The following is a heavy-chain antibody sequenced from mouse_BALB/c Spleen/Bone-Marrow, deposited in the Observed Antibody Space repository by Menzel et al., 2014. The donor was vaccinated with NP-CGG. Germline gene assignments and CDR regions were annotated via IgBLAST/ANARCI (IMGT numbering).Heavy chain of an antibody. Sequence: EVQLQQSGPELVKPGASVKISCKASGYSFTGYYMHWVKQSHGNSLDWIGYIYPYNGVSSYNQKFKCKATLTVDKSSSTAYMELRSLTSDDSAVYYCESRGEYFDVWGAGTTVTVSS. CDR1: GYSFTGYY. CDR3: ESRGEYFDV. J-gene: IGHJ1*01. V-gene: IGHV1-31*01. CDR2: IYPYNGVS.